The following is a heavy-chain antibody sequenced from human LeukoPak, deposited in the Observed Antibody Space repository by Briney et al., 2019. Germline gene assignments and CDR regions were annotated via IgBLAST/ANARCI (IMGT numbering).Heavy chain of an antibody. Sequence: ASVKVSCKVSGYTLTELSMHWVRQAPGKGLEWMGGFDPEDGETIYAQKFQGRVTMTEDTSTDTAYMELGSLRSEDTAVYYCATESPGYSSSWYRSDLDYWGQGTLVTVSS. CDR1: GYTLTELS. D-gene: IGHD6-13*01. V-gene: IGHV1-24*01. J-gene: IGHJ4*02. CDR2: FDPEDGET. CDR3: ATESPGYSSSWYRSDLDY.